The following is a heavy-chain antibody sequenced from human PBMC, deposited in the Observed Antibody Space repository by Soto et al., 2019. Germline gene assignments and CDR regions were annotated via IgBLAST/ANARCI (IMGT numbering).Heavy chain of an antibody. CDR3: ARGRGFCSGGSCYAYYGMDV. CDR1: GGSFSGFY. D-gene: IGHD2-15*01. Sequence: SETLSLTCAAYGGSFSGFYWSWIRQTPGKGLEWIGEITHSGSSNYNPSLKSRVTILVDTSKNQFSLKMSSVTAADTAVFYCARGRGFCSGGSCYAYYGMDVWGQGTTVTVSS. V-gene: IGHV4-34*01. J-gene: IGHJ6*02. CDR2: ITHSGSS.